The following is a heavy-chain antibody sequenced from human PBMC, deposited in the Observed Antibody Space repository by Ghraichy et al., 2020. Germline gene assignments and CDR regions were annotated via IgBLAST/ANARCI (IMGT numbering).Heavy chain of an antibody. V-gene: IGHV3-7*03. CDR3: ASSPPIAYCGGDCFQH. J-gene: IGHJ1*01. CDR2: IKQDGSEK. D-gene: IGHD2-21*02. CDR1: GFTFSSYW. Sequence: GGSLRLSCAASGFTFSSYWMSWVRQAPGKGLEWVANIKQDGSEKYYVDSVKGRFTISRDNAKNSLYLQMNSLRAEDTAVYYCASSPPIAYCGGDCFQHWGQGTLVTVSS.